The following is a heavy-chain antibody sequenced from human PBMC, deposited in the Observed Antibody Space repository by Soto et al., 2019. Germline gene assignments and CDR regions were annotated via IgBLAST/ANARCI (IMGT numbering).Heavy chain of an antibody. Sequence: QITLKESGPTLVRPTETLTLTCTFSGFSLTTSGAAVGWIRQPPGKALEWLALMYWDDDNRYSPSLKNRLSITKDTSINQVVLTLADVDLAHTATYSCGHWATLTVFGLVINNGIWFDPWGPGTLVTVSS. V-gene: IGHV2-5*02. D-gene: IGHD3-3*01. J-gene: IGHJ5*02. CDR2: MYWDDDN. CDR1: GFSLTTSGAA. CDR3: GHWATLTVFGLVINNGIWFDP.